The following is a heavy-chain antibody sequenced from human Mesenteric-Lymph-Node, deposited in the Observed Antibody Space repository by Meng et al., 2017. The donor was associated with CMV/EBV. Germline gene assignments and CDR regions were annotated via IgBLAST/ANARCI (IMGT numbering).Heavy chain of an antibody. CDR1: GGTFSSYA. CDR3: ARDLYDSSGYYPHYAFDI. V-gene: IGHV1-69*05. Sequence: SVKVSCKASGGTFSSYAISWVRQAPGQGLEWMGGIIPIFGTANYAQKFQGRVTITTDESTSTAYMELSSLRSEDTAVYYCARDLYDSSGYYPHYAFDIWGQGTMVTVS. CDR2: IIPIFGTA. D-gene: IGHD3-22*01. J-gene: IGHJ3*02.